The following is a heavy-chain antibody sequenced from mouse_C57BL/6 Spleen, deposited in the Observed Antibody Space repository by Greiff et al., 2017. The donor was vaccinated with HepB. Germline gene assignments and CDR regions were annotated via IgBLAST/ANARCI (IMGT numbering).Heavy chain of an antibody. CDR1: GYTFTDYE. CDR2: IDPETGGT. D-gene: IGHD4-1*01. V-gene: IGHV1-15*01. Sequence: QVQLKESGAELVRPGASVTLSCKASGYTFTDYEMHWVKQTPVHGLEWIGAIDPETGGTAYNQKFKGKAILTADKSSSTAYMELRSLTSEDSAVYYCTRDWTGFDYWGQGTTLTVSS. CDR3: TRDWTGFDY. J-gene: IGHJ2*01.